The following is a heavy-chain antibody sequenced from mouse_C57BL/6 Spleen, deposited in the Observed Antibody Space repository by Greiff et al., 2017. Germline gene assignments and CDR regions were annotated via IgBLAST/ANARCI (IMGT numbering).Heavy chain of an antibody. D-gene: IGHD2-12*01. J-gene: IGHJ1*03. V-gene: IGHV1-18*01. CDR3: ARGSYYNNDSWYFDD. CDR1: GYTFTDYD. Sequence: EVQLQQSGPELVKPGASVKLPCKGSGYTFTDYDMAWVKQSPGKSLEWIGNISPNNGGTNYNQKVKGKATLTIDKSSNTVYMELRSLTSEDTAMYYCARGSYYNNDSWYFDDWGTGTTVTVSS. CDR2: ISPNNGGT.